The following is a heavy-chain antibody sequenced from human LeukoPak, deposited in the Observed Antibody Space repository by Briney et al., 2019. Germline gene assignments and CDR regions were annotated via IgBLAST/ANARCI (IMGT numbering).Heavy chain of an antibody. CDR2: ISGSGGST. CDR3: AKAEYCSGGSCYVVYFDY. Sequence: TGGSLRLSCAASGFTFSSYGMSWGRQAPGKGLEWVSAISGSGGSTYYADSVKGRFTISRDNSKNTLYLQMNSLRAEDTAVYYCAKAEYCSGGSCYVVYFDYWGQGTLVTVSS. J-gene: IGHJ4*02. CDR1: GFTFSSYG. D-gene: IGHD2-15*01. V-gene: IGHV3-23*01.